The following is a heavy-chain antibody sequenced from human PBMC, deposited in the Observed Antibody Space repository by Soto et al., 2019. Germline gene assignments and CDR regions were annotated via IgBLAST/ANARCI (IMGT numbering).Heavy chain of an antibody. CDR1: GGSISSYY. CDR3: ARDLGLRYFDY. D-gene: IGHD3-16*01. CDR2: IYYRGST. Sequence: SETLSLTCTVSGGSISSYYWSWIRQPPGKGLEWIGYIYYRGSTNYNPSLKSRVTISVDTSKNQFSLNLSSVTAADTAVYYCARDLGLRYFDYWGQGTLVTVS. J-gene: IGHJ4*02. V-gene: IGHV4-59*01.